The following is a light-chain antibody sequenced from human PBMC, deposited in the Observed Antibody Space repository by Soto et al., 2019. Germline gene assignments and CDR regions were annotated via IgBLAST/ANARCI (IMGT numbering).Light chain of an antibody. CDR2: GAS. CDR3: QQYNNWPLT. J-gene: IGKJ4*01. CDR1: QSVSSSY. Sequence: EIVFTQFPGTLSLSPGERATLSCRASQSVSSSYLAWYQQKPGQAPRLLIYGASNRATGIPDRFSGSGSGTEFTLTISSRQSEDFAVYDCQQYNNWPLTFGGGTKV. V-gene: IGKV3D-15*01.